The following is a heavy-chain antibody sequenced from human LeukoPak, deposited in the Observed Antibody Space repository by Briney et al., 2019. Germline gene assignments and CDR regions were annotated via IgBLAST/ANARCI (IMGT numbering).Heavy chain of an antibody. Sequence: ASVTVSCKASGYTFTSFDFNWVRQATGQGLEWMGWMKSNNGHTGYAQKFQGRVTMTRDTSISIAYMELSSLTFEDTAVYYCARGPPNWGMVGYWGQGTLVTVSS. CDR2: MKSNNGHT. CDR1: GYTFTSFD. V-gene: IGHV1-8*01. CDR3: ARGPPNWGMVGY. J-gene: IGHJ4*02. D-gene: IGHD7-27*01.